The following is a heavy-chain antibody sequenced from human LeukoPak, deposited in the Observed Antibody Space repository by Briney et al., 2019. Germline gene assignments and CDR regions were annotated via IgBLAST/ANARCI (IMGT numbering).Heavy chain of an antibody. J-gene: IGHJ4*02. Sequence: PGGSLRLSCTASGFTFGDYAMSWVRQAPGKGLEWVGFIRSKAYGGTTEYAASVKGRFTISRDDSKSIAYLQVNSLKTEDTAVYYCTRVTGIQLWPLSGVDYWGQGTLVTVSS. CDR3: TRVTGIQLWPLSGVDY. D-gene: IGHD5-18*01. CDR2: IRSKAYGGTT. V-gene: IGHV3-49*04. CDR1: GFTFGDYA.